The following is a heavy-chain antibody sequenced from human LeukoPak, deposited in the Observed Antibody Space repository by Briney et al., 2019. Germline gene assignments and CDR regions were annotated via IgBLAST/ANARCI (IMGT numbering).Heavy chain of an antibody. D-gene: IGHD5-18*01. Sequence: GGSLRLSCAASGFTFSSYGMSWVRQAPGKGLEWVSAVSGSGGSTYYADSVKGRFTISRDNSKNTLYLQMNSLRAEDTAVYYCARGRGYSQSNWVDPWGQGTMVTVSA. CDR1: GFTFSSYG. CDR2: VSGSGGST. CDR3: ARGRGYSQSNWVDP. J-gene: IGHJ5*02. V-gene: IGHV3-23*01.